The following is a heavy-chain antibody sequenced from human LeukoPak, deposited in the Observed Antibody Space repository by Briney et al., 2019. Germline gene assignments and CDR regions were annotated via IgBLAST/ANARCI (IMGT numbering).Heavy chain of an antibody. D-gene: IGHD6-6*01. Sequence: ASVKVSCKASGYTFTGYYMHWVRQAPGQGLEWMGGIIPIFGTANYAQKFQGRVTITADKSTSTAYMELSSLRSEDTAVYYCARGRGIAARLDYWGQGTLVTVSS. CDR2: IIPIFGTA. J-gene: IGHJ4*02. CDR3: ARGRGIAARLDY. CDR1: GYTFTGYY. V-gene: IGHV1-69*06.